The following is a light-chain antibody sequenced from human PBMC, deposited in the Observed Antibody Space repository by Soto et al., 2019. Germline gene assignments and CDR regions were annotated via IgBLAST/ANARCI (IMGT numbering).Light chain of an antibody. CDR2: XAS. Sequence: DIQMTQSPSSLSASVGDRVTITCRASQSISSYLNWYQQKPXKDPXLLXYXASSLQSGVPSRFSGSGSGTDFTLTISSLQPEDFATYYCQQSYSTPPTFGQGTKVDI. CDR1: QSISSY. CDR3: QQSYSTPPT. V-gene: IGKV1-39*01. J-gene: IGKJ1*01.